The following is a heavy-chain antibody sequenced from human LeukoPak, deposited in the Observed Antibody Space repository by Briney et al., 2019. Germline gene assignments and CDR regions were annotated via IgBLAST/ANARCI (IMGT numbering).Heavy chain of an antibody. CDR3: ARDDLVWGGGSNWFDP. D-gene: IGHD3-16*01. CDR1: GGAISNYF. Sequence: SETLSLTRTVSGGAISNYFWSWIRQPAGKGLEWIGCVSTTGSSNFNPSLKSRVIMSADTSRNQFSLKLHSVTAADSALYFCARDDLVWGGGSNWFDPWGQGVLVTVSS. CDR2: VSTTGSS. V-gene: IGHV4-4*07. J-gene: IGHJ5*02.